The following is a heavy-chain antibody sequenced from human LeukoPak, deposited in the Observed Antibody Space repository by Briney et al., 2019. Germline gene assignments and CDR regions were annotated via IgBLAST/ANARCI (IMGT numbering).Heavy chain of an antibody. CDR2: IYSGGST. J-gene: IGHJ5*02. CDR1: GFTVSSNY. CDR3: VRDRDSGWSKWFDP. D-gene: IGHD6-19*01. Sequence: PGGSLRLSCAASGFTVSSNYMSWVRQAPGKGLEWVSVIYSGGSTYYADSVKGRFTISRDNSKNTVYLQMSSLRAEDTAVYYCVRDRDSGWSKWFDPWGQGSLVTVSS. V-gene: IGHV3-66*01.